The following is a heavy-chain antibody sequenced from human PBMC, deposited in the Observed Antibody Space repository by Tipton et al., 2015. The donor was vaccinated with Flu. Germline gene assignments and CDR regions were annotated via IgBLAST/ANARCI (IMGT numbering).Heavy chain of an antibody. V-gene: IGHV4-34*01. CDR2: INHSGST. J-gene: IGHJ4*02. Sequence: LRLSCAVYGGSFSGYYWSWIRQPPGKGLEWIGEINHSGSTNYNPSLKSRVTISVDTSKNQFSLKLSSVTAADTAVYYCARGRGRDGYKLWGQGTLVTVSS. CDR1: GGSFSGYY. D-gene: IGHD5-24*01. CDR3: ARGRGRDGYKL.